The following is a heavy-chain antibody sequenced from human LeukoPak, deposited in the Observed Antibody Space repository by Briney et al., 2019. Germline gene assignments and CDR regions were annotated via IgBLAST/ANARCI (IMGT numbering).Heavy chain of an antibody. J-gene: IGHJ4*02. V-gene: IGHV3-48*04. Sequence: GGSLRLPCVASGFTFSSYSISWIRQAPGKGLEWVSFVSSFSDTIEYADSVKGRFTIARDNAENSVSLQMNSLRAEDTAVYYCTSSYATPGYSSGSFDDWGQGALVIVSS. CDR3: TSSYATPGYSSGSFDD. CDR2: VSSFSDTI. CDR1: GFTFSSYS. D-gene: IGHD3-22*01.